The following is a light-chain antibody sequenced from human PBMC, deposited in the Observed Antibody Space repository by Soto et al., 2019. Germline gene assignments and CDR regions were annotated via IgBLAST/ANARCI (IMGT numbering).Light chain of an antibody. CDR1: QSISSY. CDR2: AAS. V-gene: IGKV1-39*01. Sequence: DIQMTQSPSSLSASIGDRVTITCRASQSISSYLNWYQQKPGKAPKLLIYAASNLQSGVPSRFSGSRSGTDFTLTSSSLQPEDFATYYCQQSYTTPRTFGQGTKVEI. J-gene: IGKJ1*01. CDR3: QQSYTTPRT.